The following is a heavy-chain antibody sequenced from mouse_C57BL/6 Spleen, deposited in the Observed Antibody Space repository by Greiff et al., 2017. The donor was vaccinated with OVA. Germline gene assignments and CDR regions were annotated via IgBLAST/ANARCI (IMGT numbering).Heavy chain of an antibody. CDR1: GFTFTDYY. CDR2: IRNKANGYTT. CDR3: ERYVVGFLYWDV. V-gene: IGHV7-3*01. J-gene: IGHJ1*03. Sequence: EVKLMESGGGLVQPGGSLSLSCAASGFTFTDYYMSWVRQPPGQALEWLGFIRNKANGYTTEYSASVKGRFTITRDNSQSILYLQMNGLRAEDSATYYCERYVVGFLYWDVWGKGTTVTVSS.